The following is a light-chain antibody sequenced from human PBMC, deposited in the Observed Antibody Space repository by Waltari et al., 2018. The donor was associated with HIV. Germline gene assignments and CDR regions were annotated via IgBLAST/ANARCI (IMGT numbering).Light chain of an antibody. CDR2: QGS. CDR3: QAWDADHAV. V-gene: IGLV3-1*01. J-gene: IGLJ2*01. CDR1: KLADKF. Sequence: ELTQPPSVSVPSGQTASIPCSGEKLADKFPCWYQEKPGQPPILLVYQGSRRPSGVPARLSASKSANSATLTVRGAQPLDEAEYFCQAWDADHAVFGGGTTLTVL.